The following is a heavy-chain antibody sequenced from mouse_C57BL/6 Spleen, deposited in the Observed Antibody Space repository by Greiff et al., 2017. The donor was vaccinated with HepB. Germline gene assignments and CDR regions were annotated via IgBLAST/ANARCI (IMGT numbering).Heavy chain of an antibody. V-gene: IGHV1-50*01. J-gene: IGHJ3*01. D-gene: IGHD3-2*02. Sequence: QVHVKQPGAELVKPGASVKLSCKASGYTFTSYWMQWVKQRPGQGLEWIGEIDPSDSYTNYNQKFKVKATLTVDTSSSTAYMQLSSLTSEDSAVYYCARDGDSSGYGFAYWGQGTLVTVSA. CDR1: GYTFTSYW. CDR2: IDPSDSYT. CDR3: ARDGDSSGYGFAY.